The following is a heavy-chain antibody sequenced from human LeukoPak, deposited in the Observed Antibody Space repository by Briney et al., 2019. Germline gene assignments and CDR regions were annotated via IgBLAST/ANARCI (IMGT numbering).Heavy chain of an antibody. Sequence: SETLSLTCSVSGGSISSRAYYWGWIRQPPGKGLEWIGSIYYSGSTYYNPSLKSRVTISVDTSKNQFSLKLSSVTAADTAVYYCARAFSGPDHGEAFDYWGQGTLVTVSS. CDR3: ARAFSGPDHGEAFDY. D-gene: IGHD3-10*01. V-gene: IGHV4-39*07. CDR2: IYYSGST. J-gene: IGHJ4*02. CDR1: GGSISSRAYY.